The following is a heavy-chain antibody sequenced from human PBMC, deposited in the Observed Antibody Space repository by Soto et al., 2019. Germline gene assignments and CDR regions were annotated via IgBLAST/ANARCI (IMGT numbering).Heavy chain of an antibody. J-gene: IGHJ4*02. D-gene: IGHD3-16*01. Sequence: EVQLLESGGGLVQPGGSLRLSCAASGFTFNNYAMTWVRQAPGKGLEWVSAIIGGGDTTSYADSVTGRFTVSRDGSKNTRYLPMSSLRAEDTALYYCAKGRCGWGSLPPPVDFWGQVTLLSVSS. CDR1: GFTFNNYA. V-gene: IGHV3-23*01. CDR2: IIGGGDTT. CDR3: AKGRCGWGSLPPPVDF.